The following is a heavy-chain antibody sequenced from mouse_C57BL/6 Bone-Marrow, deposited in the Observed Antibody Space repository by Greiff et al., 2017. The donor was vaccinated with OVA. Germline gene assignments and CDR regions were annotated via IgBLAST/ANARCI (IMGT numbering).Heavy chain of an antibody. J-gene: IGHJ3*01. D-gene: IGHD3-2*02. CDR2: IDPENGDT. Sequence: VQLQQSGAELVRPGASVKLSCTASGFNIKDDYMHWVKQRPEQGLEWIGWIDPENGDTEYASKFPGKATLTADTSSNTAYLQLSSLTSEDTAVYYCTTQLRLFAYWGQGTLVTVSA. CDR3: TTQLRLFAY. CDR1: GFNIKDDY. V-gene: IGHV14-4*01.